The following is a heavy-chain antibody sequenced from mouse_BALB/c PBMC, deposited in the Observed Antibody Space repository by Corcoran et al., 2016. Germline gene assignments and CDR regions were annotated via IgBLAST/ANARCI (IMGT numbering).Heavy chain of an antibody. D-gene: IGHD1-1*01. CDR1: GYSFTGYY. CDR3: ERSGEGKITTVATGFAY. Sequence: EVQLQQSGPELVKPGASVKISCKASGYSFTGYYMHWVKQSHVKSLEWIGRINPYNCATIYNQNFKDKASLTVDKSYSTAYMEHHSLTSEDSADYYCERSGEGKITTVATGFAYWGQGTLVTVSA. V-gene: IGHV1-18*01. J-gene: IGHJ3*01. CDR2: INPYNCAT.